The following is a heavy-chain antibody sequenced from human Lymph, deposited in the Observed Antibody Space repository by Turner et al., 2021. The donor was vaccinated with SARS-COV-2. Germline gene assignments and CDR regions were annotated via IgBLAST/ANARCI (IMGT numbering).Heavy chain of an antibody. CDR2: IIPILAIV. CDR1: GGTFSSYA. J-gene: IGHJ5*02. Sequence: QVHLVQSGAVVKKPGSSVNVTCKASGGTFSSYAITRVRQAPGQGLEWMRVIIPILAIVNYAQKFQGRVTIAADKSTITAYMELSSLRADDTAVYYCARDSPYCSSTSCYDPWCQGTLVTVSS. V-gene: IGHV1-69*10. D-gene: IGHD2-2*01. CDR3: ARDSPYCSSTSCYDP.